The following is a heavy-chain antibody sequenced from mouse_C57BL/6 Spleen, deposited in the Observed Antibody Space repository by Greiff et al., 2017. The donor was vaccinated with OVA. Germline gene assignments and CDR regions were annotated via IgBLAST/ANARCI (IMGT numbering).Heavy chain of an antibody. J-gene: IGHJ2*01. CDR2: IYPYNGVS. Sequence: VQLKQSGPELVKPGASVKISCKASGYSFTGYYMHWVKQSHGNILDWIGYIYPYNGVSSYNQKFKGKATLTVDKSSSTAYMELRSLTSEDSAVYYCARSGAQATFLYYCDYWGQGTTLTVSS. D-gene: IGHD3-2*02. V-gene: IGHV1-31*01. CDR1: GYSFTGYY. CDR3: ARSGAQATFLYYCDY.